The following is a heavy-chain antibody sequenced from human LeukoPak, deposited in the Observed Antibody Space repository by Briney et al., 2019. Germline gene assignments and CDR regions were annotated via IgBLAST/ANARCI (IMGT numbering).Heavy chain of an antibody. CDR1: GGSISSYY. CDR2: IYTSGST. J-gene: IGHJ4*02. Sequence: SETLSLTCTVSGGSISSYYWSWIRQPAGKGLEWIGRIYTSGSTNYNPSLKSRVTISVDTSKNRFSLKLSSVTAADTAVYYCARHGIYPDSTLPLDYWGQGTLVTVSS. D-gene: IGHD2/OR15-2a*01. V-gene: IGHV4-4*07. CDR3: ARHGIYPDSTLPLDY.